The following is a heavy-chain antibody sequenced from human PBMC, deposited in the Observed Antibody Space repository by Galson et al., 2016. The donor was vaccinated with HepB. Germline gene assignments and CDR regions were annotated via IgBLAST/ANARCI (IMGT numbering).Heavy chain of an antibody. Sequence: SLRLSCAASGFTFSSYAMHWVRQAPGKGLEWVAMFSYDGTNKYYGDSVKGRFTISRDNSKNTVYLQMNSLRPEDTDVYYCARDVHTSLIGSGWAIDLWGQGTRVTVSS. CDR1: GFTFSSYA. V-gene: IGHV3-30*04. CDR2: FSYDGTNK. D-gene: IGHD5-18*01. J-gene: IGHJ3*01. CDR3: ARDVHTSLIGSGWAIDL.